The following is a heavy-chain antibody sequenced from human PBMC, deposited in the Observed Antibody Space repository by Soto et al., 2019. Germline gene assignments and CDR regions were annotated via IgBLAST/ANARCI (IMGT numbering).Heavy chain of an antibody. CDR3: AKAYYGDSFDY. J-gene: IGHJ4*02. Sequence: GGSLRLSCAASGFTFDDYAMHWVRQAPGKGLEWASGISWNSGSIGYADSVKGRFTISRGNAKNSLYLQMNSLRAEDTALYYRAKAYYGDSFDYWGQGTLVTVSS. CDR2: ISWNSGSI. CDR1: GFTFDDYA. V-gene: IGHV3-9*01. D-gene: IGHD4-17*01.